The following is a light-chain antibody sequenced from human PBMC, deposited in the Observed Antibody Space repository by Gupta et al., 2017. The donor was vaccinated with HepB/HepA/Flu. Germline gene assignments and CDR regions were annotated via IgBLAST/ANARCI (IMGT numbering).Light chain of an antibody. V-gene: IGKV2-28*01. Sequence: DIVMTQSPLSLPVTPGEPASISCRSSQSLLHSNGKTYLEWYVQRPGQPPQVLISLGSNRASGVPDRVSGSGSGTECTLKIRRVEAGEVGVYYCRQALQTPAVGQGTKVEIK. CDR3: RQALQTPA. J-gene: IGKJ1*01. CDR2: LGS. CDR1: QSLLHSNGKTY.